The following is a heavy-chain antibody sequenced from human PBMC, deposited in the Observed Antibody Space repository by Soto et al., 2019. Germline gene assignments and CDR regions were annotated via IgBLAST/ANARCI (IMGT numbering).Heavy chain of an antibody. CDR3: ATACSGVDCYVRY. V-gene: IGHV4-39*01. CDR1: GGSISGSIYY. Sequence: PSETLSLTCTVSGGSISGSIYYWGWIRQPPGKGLEWIATIYYSGSTYYNPSLKSRVTIFVDTSKNQFSLKLSSVTAADTAVYYCATACSGVDCYVRYWGQGTLVTVSS. D-gene: IGHD2-15*01. CDR2: IYYSGST. J-gene: IGHJ4*02.